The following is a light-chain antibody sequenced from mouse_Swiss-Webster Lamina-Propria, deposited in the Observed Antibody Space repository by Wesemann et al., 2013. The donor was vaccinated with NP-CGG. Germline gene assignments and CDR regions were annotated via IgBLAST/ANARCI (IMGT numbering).Light chain of an antibody. J-gene: IGKJ1*01. V-gene: IGKV1-135*01. CDR2: LVS. CDR1: QSLLDSDGKTY. CDR3: WQGTHFPQT. Sequence: DVVMTQTPLHFVGLPLVQPASISCKSSQSLLDSDGKTYLNWLLQRPGQSPKRLIYLVSKLDSGVPDRFTGSGSGTDFTLKISRVEAEDLGVYYCWQGTHFPQTFGGGTKLEIK.